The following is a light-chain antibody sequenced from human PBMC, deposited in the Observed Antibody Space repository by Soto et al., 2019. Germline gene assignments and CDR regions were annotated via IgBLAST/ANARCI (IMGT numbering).Light chain of an antibody. CDR3: QQYNNWPVT. CDR1: QSISSN. CDR2: GAS. J-gene: IGKJ1*01. Sequence: EIVLTQNPAPLSVTPGEKATLSCTASQSISSNLAWYQQKPGQAPRLLIYGASTRATGIPARFSGSVSGTEFTLTISSLQSEDFAIYYCQQYNNWPVTFGQGTRWIS. V-gene: IGKV3-15*01.